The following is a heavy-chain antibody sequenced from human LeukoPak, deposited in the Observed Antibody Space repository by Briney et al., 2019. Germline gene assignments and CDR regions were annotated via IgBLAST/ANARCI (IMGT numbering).Heavy chain of an antibody. CDR1: GFTLSSYG. CDR2: ISGRGGST. Sequence: GGSLRLSCAASGFTLSSYGMSWVRQAPGKGLEWVSAISGRGGSTNYADSVKGRFTISREYAKNTLYLQMNSLRAEDTDVYYCARVRWGGLYYFDYWGQGTLVTVSS. V-gene: IGHV3-23*01. D-gene: IGHD3-16*01. CDR3: ARVRWGGLYYFDY. J-gene: IGHJ4*02.